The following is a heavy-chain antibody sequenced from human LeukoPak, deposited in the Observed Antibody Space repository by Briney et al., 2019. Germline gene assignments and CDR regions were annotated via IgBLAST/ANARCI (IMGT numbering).Heavy chain of an antibody. V-gene: IGHV3-30*04. CDR3: AKLYGSGSYGDYYYYMDV. CDR2: ISYDGSNK. J-gene: IGHJ6*03. CDR1: GFTFSSYA. D-gene: IGHD3-10*01. Sequence: GGSLRLSCAASGFTFSSYAMHWVRQAPGNGLEWVALISYDGSNKYYADSVKGRFTISRDNSKNTLYLQMNSLRAEDTAVYYCAKLYGSGSYGDYYYYMDVWGKGTTVTISS.